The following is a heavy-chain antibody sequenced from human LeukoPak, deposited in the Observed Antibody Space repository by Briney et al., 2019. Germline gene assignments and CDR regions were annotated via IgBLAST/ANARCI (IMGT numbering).Heavy chain of an antibody. J-gene: IGHJ6*03. CDR1: GYTFTVYY. CDR2: INPNSGGT. D-gene: IGHD4-11*01. Sequence: ASVKVSCKASGYTFTVYYMHWVRQAPGQGLEWMGWINPNSGGTNYAQKFQGRVTMTRDTSISTAYMELSRLRSDDTAVYYCARDRQPLSNLDYYYYMDVWGKGTTVTVSS. CDR3: ARDRQPLSNLDYYYYMDV. V-gene: IGHV1-2*02.